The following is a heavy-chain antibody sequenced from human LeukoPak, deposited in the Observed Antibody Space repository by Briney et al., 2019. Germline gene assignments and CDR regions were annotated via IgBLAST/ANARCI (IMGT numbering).Heavy chain of an antibody. J-gene: IGHJ5*02. CDR3: ARHIPNSNYFPGWFDP. CDR1: GGSISSRTYY. D-gene: IGHD4-4*01. V-gene: IGHV4-61*05. CDR2: IYYSGST. Sequence: SETLSLTCSVSGGSISSRTYYWSWIRQPPGKGLEWIGYIYYSGSTNYNPSLKSRVTISVDTSKNQFSLKLSSVTAADTAVYYCARHIPNSNYFPGWFDPWGQGTLVTVSS.